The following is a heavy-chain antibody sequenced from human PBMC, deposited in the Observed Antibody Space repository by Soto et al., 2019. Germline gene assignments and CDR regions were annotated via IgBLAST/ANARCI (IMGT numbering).Heavy chain of an antibody. Sequence: VSCKASGGTFSSYAISWVRQAPGQGLEWMGGIIPIFGTANYAQKFQGRVTITADESTSTAYMELSSLRSEDTAVYYCASGPIPYDMQNWFAPWGQGTLVTVSS. CDR2: IIPIFGTA. J-gene: IGHJ5*02. D-gene: IGHD3-9*01. V-gene: IGHV1-69*01. CDR3: ASGPIPYDMQNWFAP. CDR1: GGTFSSYA.